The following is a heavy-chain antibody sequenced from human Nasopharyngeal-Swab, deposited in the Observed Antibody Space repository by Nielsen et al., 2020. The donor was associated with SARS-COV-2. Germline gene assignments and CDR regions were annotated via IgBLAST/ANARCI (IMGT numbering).Heavy chain of an antibody. CDR1: GYTFSDAW. J-gene: IGHJ4*02. Sequence: GESLKISCAASGYTFSDAWMNWVRQAPGKGLEWVGLIKSKSAGGATEYAAPVKGRFSISRDESQNTLYPHMNSLKTEVTALFSFLPPFYDNTGHGNYWGQGTLVTVSS. D-gene: IGHD2/OR15-2a*01. V-gene: IGHV3-15*07. CDR2: IKSKSAGGAT. CDR3: LPPFYDNTGHGNY.